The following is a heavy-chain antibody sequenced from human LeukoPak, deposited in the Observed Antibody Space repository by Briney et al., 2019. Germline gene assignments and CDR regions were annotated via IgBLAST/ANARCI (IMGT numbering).Heavy chain of an antibody. CDR3: NNLKYYYDSSGSITDAFDI. Sequence: PSETLSLTCTVSGGSISSSSYYWGWIRQPPGKGLEWIGSIYYSGSTYYNPSLKSRVTISVDTSKNQFSLKLSSVTAADTAVYYCNNLKYYYDSSGSITDAFDIWGQGTMVTVSS. CDR2: IYYSGST. CDR1: GGSISSSSYY. J-gene: IGHJ3*02. V-gene: IGHV4-39*01. D-gene: IGHD3-22*01.